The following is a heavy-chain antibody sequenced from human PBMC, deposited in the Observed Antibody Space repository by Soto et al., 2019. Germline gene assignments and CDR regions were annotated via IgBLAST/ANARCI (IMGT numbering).Heavy chain of an antibody. CDR1: GFTFSSYA. D-gene: IGHD5-12*01. CDR3: AKELSVYTHYYYYGMDV. J-gene: IGHJ6*02. V-gene: IGHV3-23*01. Sequence: GGSLRLSCAASGFTFSSYAMSWVRQAPGKGLEWVSAISGSGGSTYYADSVKGRFTISRDNSKNTLYLQMNSLRAEDTAVYYCAKELSVYTHYYYYGMDVWGQGTTVTVSS. CDR2: ISGSGGST.